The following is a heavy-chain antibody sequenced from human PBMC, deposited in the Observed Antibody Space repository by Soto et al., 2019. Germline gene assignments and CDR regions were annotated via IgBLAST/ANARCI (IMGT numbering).Heavy chain of an antibody. CDR2: IYYSGST. D-gene: IGHD6-19*01. V-gene: IGHV4-59*01. Sequence: SETLSLTCTVSGGSISSYYWSWIRQPPGKGLEWIGYIYYSGSTNYNPSLKSRVTISVDTSKNQFSLKLSSVTAADTAVYYCASTPSSGWPQEFDYWGQGTLVTVSS. CDR3: ASTPSSGWPQEFDY. J-gene: IGHJ4*02. CDR1: GGSISSYY.